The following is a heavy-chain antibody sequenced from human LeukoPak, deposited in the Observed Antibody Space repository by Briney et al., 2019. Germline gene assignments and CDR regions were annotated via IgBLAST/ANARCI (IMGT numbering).Heavy chain of an antibody. V-gene: IGHV3-48*03. CDR1: GFTFSSYE. Sequence: AGGSLRLACAASGFTFSSYEMNWVRQASGKGLEWVSYISSSGSTIYYADSVKGRFTISRDNAKNSLYLQMNSLRAEDTAVYYCARDKWGGFDYWGQGTLVTVSS. J-gene: IGHJ4*02. CDR2: ISSSGSTI. D-gene: IGHD7-27*01. CDR3: ARDKWGGFDY.